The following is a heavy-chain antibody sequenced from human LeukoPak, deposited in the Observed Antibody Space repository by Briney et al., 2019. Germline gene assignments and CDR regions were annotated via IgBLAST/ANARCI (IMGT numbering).Heavy chain of an antibody. CDR1: GFTFNSYA. CDR3: AKGIQLWFYYFHY. CDR2: INGSDGGT. J-gene: IGHJ4*02. D-gene: IGHD5-18*01. Sequence: AGGSLTLSCAASGFTFNSYAMSWVRQAPGKGLEGVSAINGSDGGTYHADSVKGRFTITRDNSTNTLYLQMNSLRAEDTAVYYCAKGIQLWFYYFHYWGQGPLVSVSS. V-gene: IGHV3-23*01.